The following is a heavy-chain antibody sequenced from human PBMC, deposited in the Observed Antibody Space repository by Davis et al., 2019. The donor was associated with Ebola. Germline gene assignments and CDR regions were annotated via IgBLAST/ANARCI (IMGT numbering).Heavy chain of an antibody. CDR2: ISSRSSTI. CDR1: GFIFSGHT. D-gene: IGHD3-9*01. J-gene: IGHJ4*02. Sequence: GESLKISCAASGFIFSGHTMNWVRQAPGKGLEWLSYISSRSSTIYYADSVKGRFTISRDNAKNSLYLQMNSLRDEDTAVYFCAGRYFYFDSWGQGTLVTVSS. V-gene: IGHV3-48*02. CDR3: AGRYFYFDS.